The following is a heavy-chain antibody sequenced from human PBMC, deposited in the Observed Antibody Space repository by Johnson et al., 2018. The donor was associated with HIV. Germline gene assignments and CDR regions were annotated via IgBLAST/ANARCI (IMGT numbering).Heavy chain of an antibody. J-gene: IGHJ3*01. V-gene: IGHV3-7*02. Sequence: VQLVESGGGLVQPGGSLRLSCAASGFTLSNHWMSWVRQAPGKGLEYVANVNQDGSAKFYVDSVKGRFTISRDNAKNSLYLQMDSLRAEDMAVYYCTIPYYYDSGGYQWGQGTMVTVSS. CDR1: GFTLSNHW. CDR2: VNQDGSAK. D-gene: IGHD3-22*01. CDR3: TIPYYYDSGGYQ.